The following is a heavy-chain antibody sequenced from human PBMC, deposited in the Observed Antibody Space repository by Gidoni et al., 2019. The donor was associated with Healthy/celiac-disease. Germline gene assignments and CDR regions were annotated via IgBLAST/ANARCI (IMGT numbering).Heavy chain of an antibody. J-gene: IGHJ6*02. CDR3: ARDGDIVVVTAARLHYGMDV. CDR2: INPNSGGT. Sequence: QVQLVQSGAEVKKPGASVKVSCKASGYTFTGYYMHWVRQAPGQGLEWMGWINPNSGGTNYAQKFQGRVTMTRDTSISTAYMELSRLRSDDTAVYYCARDGDIVVVTAARLHYGMDVWGQGTTVTVSS. D-gene: IGHD2-2*01. V-gene: IGHV1-2*02. CDR1: GYTFTGYY.